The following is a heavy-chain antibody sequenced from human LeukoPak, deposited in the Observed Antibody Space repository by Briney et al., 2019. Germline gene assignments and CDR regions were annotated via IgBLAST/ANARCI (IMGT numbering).Heavy chain of an antibody. J-gene: IGHJ4*02. CDR2: ISWNSGSI. CDR1: GFTFDDYA. Sequence: GGSLRLSCAASGFTFDDYAMHWVRHAPGKGLEWVSGISWNSGSIGYADSVKGRFTISRDNAKNSLYLQMNSLRAEDTALYYCAKDLAADSSGYDYWGQGTLVTVSS. V-gene: IGHV3-9*01. CDR3: AKDLAADSSGYDY. D-gene: IGHD3-22*01.